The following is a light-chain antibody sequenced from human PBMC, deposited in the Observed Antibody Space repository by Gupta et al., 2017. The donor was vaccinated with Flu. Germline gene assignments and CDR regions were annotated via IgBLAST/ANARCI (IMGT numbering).Light chain of an antibody. CDR2: GAS. Sequence: VILTQSPATLSLPLGERATLSCRASESVGTHLAWYQQKSGQPPRLLIYGASNRAIGVPVRFSGSGYGTDFTLTSGSLAHEDFAIYYGQQRGSWQTFGQGTRVEIK. CDR3: QQRGSWQT. J-gene: IGKJ1*01. V-gene: IGKV3D-11*02. CDR1: ESVGTH.